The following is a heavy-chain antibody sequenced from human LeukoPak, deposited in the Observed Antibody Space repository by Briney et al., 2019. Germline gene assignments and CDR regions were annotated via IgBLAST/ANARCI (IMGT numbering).Heavy chain of an antibody. CDR2: ISAYNGNT. CDR3: ARVFIDDYGDNNWFDP. J-gene: IGHJ5*02. Sequence: GASVKVSCKTSGYTFTSYGISWVRQAPGQGLEWMGWISAYNGNTNYAQKLQGRVTMTTDTSTSTAYMELRSLRSDDTAVYYCARVFIDDYGDNNWFDPWGQGTLVTVSS. CDR1: GYTFTSYG. V-gene: IGHV1-18*01. D-gene: IGHD4-17*01.